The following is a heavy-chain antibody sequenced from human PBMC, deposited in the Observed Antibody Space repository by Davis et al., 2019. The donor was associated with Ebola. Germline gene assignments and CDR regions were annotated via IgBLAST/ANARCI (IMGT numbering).Heavy chain of an antibody. D-gene: IGHD1-26*01. CDR2: IYPGDSDT. CDR3: ARRGYSGLYHGFDV. CDR1: GYNFTTYW. Sequence: GESLKISCKGSGYNFTTYWIGWVRQLPGKGLEWMGIIYPGDSDTRYSPSLQGQVTISADKSISAAHLQWSSLKASDTAIYYCARRGYSGLYHGFDVWGQGTLVTVSS. V-gene: IGHV5-51*01. J-gene: IGHJ4*02.